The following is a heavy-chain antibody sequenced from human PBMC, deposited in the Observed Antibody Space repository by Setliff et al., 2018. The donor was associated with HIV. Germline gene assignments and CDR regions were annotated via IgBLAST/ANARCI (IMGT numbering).Heavy chain of an antibody. D-gene: IGHD6-6*01. V-gene: IGHV7-4-1*02. CDR2: INTNTGNP. J-gene: IGHJ6*03. CDR3: ARDPFRIAARRSYYYYYMDV. CDR1: GGTFSSYA. Sequence: ASVKVSCKASGGTFSSYAISWVRRAPGQGLEWMGWINTNTGNPTFAQGFTGRFVFSLDTSVSTAYLQISSLKAEDTAVYYCARDPFRIAARRSYYYYYMDVWGKGTTVTVSS.